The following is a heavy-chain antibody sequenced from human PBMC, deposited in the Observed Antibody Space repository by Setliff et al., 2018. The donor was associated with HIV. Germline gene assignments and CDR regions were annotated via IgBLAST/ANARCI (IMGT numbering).Heavy chain of an antibody. J-gene: IGHJ3*02. Sequence: ASVKVSCKDSGYTFNNYALSWVRQAPGQGFEWMGWINTNTGSPTYAQGFTRRFVFSLDPSVRTAYLQITGLKAEYTAVYYCARGGDRMQIWSRFPFDIWGQGTMVTVSS. D-gene: IGHD3-10*01. CDR1: GYTFNNYA. CDR2: INTNTGSP. CDR3: ARGGDRMQIWSRFPFDI. V-gene: IGHV7-4-1*02.